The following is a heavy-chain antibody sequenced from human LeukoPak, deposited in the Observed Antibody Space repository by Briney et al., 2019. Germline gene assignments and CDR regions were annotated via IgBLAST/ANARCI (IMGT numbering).Heavy chain of an antibody. V-gene: IGHV6-1*01. D-gene: IGHD4-17*01. J-gene: IGHJ5*02. CDR1: GDSVSRNTAA. CDR2: TYYRSNWNN. CDR3: TGGTTVFTP. Sequence: SQTLSLTCAISGDSVSRNTAAWNWIRQSPSRGLGWLGRTYYRSNWNNDYAVSVKGRITINPDASKNQFSLQLNSVTPEDTAVYYCTGGTTVFTPWGQGTLVTVSS.